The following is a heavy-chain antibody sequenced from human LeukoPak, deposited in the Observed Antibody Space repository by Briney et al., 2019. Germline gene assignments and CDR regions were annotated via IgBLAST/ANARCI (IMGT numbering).Heavy chain of an antibody. CDR2: IYSGGST. J-gene: IGHJ4*02. D-gene: IGHD2-2*01. V-gene: IGHV3-66*01. CDR1: GFTVSSNY. CDR3: ATLAAGGRVVVPAAIPNYYFDY. Sequence: GGSLRLSCAASGFTVSSNYMSWVRQAPGKGLEWVSVIYSGGSTYYADSVKGRFTISRDNSKNTLYLQMNSLRAEDTAVYYCATLAAGGRVVVPAAIPNYYFDYWGQGTLVTVSS.